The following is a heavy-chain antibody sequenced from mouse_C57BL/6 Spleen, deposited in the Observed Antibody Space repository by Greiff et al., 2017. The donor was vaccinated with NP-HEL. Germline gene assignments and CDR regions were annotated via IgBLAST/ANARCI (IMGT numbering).Heavy chain of an antibody. CDR3: ARQRDYDLSDWYFDV. J-gene: IGHJ1*03. CDR2: ISSGGSCT. CDR1: GFTFSSYG. Sequence: EVQLVQSGADLVKPGGSLKLSCAASGFTFSSYGMSWVRQTPDKRLEWVATISSGGSCTYYPDSVKGRFTISGDNAKNTLYLQMSSLKSEDTAMYYCARQRDYDLSDWYFDVWGTGTTVTVSS. D-gene: IGHD2-4*01. V-gene: IGHV5-6*01.